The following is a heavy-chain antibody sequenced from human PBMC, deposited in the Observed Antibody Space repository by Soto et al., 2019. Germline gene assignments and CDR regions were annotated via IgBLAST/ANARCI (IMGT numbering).Heavy chain of an antibody. J-gene: IGHJ6*02. D-gene: IGHD6-6*01. CDR2: ISYEGSNK. CDR1: GFTSSSYA. V-gene: IGHV3-30-3*01. Sequence: PGGSLRLSCAASGFTSSSYAMHWVRQARGKGLEWVAVISYEGSNKYYADSVKGRFIISRDNSKSTLYLQMNSLRTEDTAVYYCAKDDIAARPYYYYGMDVWGQGTTVTVS. CDR3: AKDDIAARPYYYYGMDV.